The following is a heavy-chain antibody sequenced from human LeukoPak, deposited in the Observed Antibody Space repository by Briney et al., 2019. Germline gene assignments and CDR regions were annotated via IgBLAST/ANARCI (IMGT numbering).Heavy chain of an antibody. J-gene: IGHJ4*02. Sequence: GGSQRLSCAASGFTFSSYSMNWVRQAPGKGLEWVSYISSSSTIYYADSVKGRFTISRDNAKNSLYPQMNSLRAEDTAVYYCARDLDSRLSDYWGQGTLVTVSS. CDR1: GFTFSSYS. D-gene: IGHD3-22*01. V-gene: IGHV3-48*01. CDR2: ISSSSTI. CDR3: ARDLDSRLSDY.